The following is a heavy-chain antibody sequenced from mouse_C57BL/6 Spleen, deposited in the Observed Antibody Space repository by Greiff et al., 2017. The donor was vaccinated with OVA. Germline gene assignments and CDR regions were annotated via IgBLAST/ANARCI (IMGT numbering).Heavy chain of an antibody. Sequence: EVQLQQSGPELVKPGASVKIPCKASGYTFTDYNMDWVKQSHGKSLEWIGDINPNNGGTIYNQKFKGKATLTVDKSSSTAYMELRSLTSEDTAVYYCARYGNYEGLAYWGQGTLVTVSA. CDR1: GYTFTDYN. CDR2: INPNNGGT. CDR3: ARYGNYEGLAY. V-gene: IGHV1-18*01. J-gene: IGHJ3*01. D-gene: IGHD2-1*01.